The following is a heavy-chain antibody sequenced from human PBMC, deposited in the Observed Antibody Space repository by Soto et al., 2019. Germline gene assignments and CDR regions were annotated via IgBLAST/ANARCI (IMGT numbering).Heavy chain of an antibody. V-gene: IGHV4-31*03. J-gene: IGHJ6*02. Sequence: QVQLQESGPGLVKPSQTLSLTCTVSGGSISSDGYYWSWIRQHPGKGLEWMGYIYYSGSTYYNPSLKSRVTISVDTSKHQSSLNLSSMTAADTAVYYCARHRRDYGMDVWGQGTTVTVSS. CDR1: GGSISSDGYY. CDR3: ARHRRDYGMDV. CDR2: IYYSGST.